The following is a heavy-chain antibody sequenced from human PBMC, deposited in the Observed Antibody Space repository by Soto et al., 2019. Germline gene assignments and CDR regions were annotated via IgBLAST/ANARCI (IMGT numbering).Heavy chain of an antibody. CDR3: AQGGGRSIYGYMDF. Sequence: EVQLLESGGGRVQPGGSLRLSCAASGFTFSDYAMTWVRQVPGKGLAWVSGLSGAGDRTFYADSVKGRFTISRDKSKNTVYLEMNSLRVEDTAIYYCAQGGGRSIYGYMDFWGQGTLVTVSP. CDR1: GFTFSDYA. V-gene: IGHV3-23*01. CDR2: LSGAGDRT. J-gene: IGHJ4*02. D-gene: IGHD3-10*01.